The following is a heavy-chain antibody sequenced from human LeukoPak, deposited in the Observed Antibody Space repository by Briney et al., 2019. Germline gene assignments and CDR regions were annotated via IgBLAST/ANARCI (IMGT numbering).Heavy chain of an antibody. CDR3: ARVSCGSSNCRPHKGWFDP. V-gene: IGHV4-30-2*01. CDR2: IYHSGST. CDR1: SGSISSGYYY. D-gene: IGHD2-2*01. Sequence: SQTLSLTCTVSSGSISSGYYYWTWIRQPPGKGLEWIGYIYHSGSTYYIPSLKSRVTISVDRSKNQFSLKLSSVTAADTAVYYCARVSCGSSNCRPHKGWFDPWGQGTLVTVSS. J-gene: IGHJ5*02.